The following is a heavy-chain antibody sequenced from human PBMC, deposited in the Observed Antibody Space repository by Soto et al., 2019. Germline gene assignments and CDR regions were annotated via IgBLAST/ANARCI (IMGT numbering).Heavy chain of an antibody. CDR1: GYTFTSYD. Sequence: QVQLVQSGAEVKKPGASVKVSCKASGYTFTSYDINWVRQATGQGLEWMGWMNPNSANTGYAQKFQGRVTMTRNTTISTAEMALVSLRAEDQAVYDCASEGVRGRDVWGQGTTVTVSS. V-gene: IGHV1-8*01. J-gene: IGHJ6*02. CDR3: ASEGVRGRDV. CDR2: MNPNSANT. D-gene: IGHD3-16*01.